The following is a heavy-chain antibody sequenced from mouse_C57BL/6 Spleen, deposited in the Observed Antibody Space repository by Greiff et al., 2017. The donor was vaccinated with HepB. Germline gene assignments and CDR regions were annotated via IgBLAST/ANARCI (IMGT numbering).Heavy chain of an antibody. CDR2: INPNYGTS. Sequence: QLQESGPELVKPGASVKISCKASGYSFTDYNMNWVKQSNGKSLEWIGVINPNYGTSSYNQKFKGKATLTVYQSSSTAYMQLNSLTSEDSAVYYCARSEGSGFAWFAYWGQGTLVTVSA. J-gene: IGHJ3*01. V-gene: IGHV1-39*01. CDR1: GYSFTDYN. D-gene: IGHD3-2*02. CDR3: ARSEGSGFAWFAY.